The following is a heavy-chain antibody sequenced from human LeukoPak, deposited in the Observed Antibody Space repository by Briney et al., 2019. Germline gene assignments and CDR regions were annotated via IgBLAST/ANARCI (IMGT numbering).Heavy chain of an antibody. J-gene: IGHJ4*02. CDR3: ARSRATEGVYHFDY. CDR2: ISSNGGST. V-gene: IGHV3-64*01. Sequence: GGSLRLSCAASGFTFSSYAMHWVRQAPGKGLEYVSAISSNGGSTYYANSVKGRFTISRDNSKNTLYLQMGSLRAEDMAVYYCARSRATEGVYHFDYWGQGTLVTVSS. CDR1: GFTFSSYA. D-gene: IGHD2-2*01.